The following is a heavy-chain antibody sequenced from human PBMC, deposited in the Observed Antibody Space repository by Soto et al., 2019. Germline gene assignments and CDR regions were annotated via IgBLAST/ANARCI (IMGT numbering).Heavy chain of an antibody. CDR3: AKDGGPDSSDGSDY. Sequence: GGSLRLSCAASGFTFSSYGMHWVRQAPGKGLEWVAVISYDGGNKYYADSVKGRFTISRDNSKNTLYLQMNSLRAEDTAVYYCAKDGGPDSSDGSDYWGQGTLVTVSS. D-gene: IGHD6-19*01. CDR1: GFTFSSYG. J-gene: IGHJ4*02. V-gene: IGHV3-30*18. CDR2: ISYDGGNK.